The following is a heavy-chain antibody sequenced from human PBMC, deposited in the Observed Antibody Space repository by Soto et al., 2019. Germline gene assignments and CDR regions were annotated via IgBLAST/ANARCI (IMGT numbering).Heavy chain of an antibody. Sequence: SETLSLTCAVSGYSISSSNWWGWIRQPPGKGLEWIGYIYYSGTTYYNPSLKSRVTMSVDTSKNQFSLKLTSVTAVDTAVYYCARYQGGDLDYWGQGTLVTVS. D-gene: IGHD2-21*01. J-gene: IGHJ4*02. V-gene: IGHV4-28*01. CDR3: ARYQGGDLDY. CDR2: IYYSGTT. CDR1: GYSISSSNW.